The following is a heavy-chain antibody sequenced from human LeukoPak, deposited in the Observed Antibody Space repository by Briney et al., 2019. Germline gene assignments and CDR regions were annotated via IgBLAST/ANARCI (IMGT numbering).Heavy chain of an antibody. V-gene: IGHV3-21*01. Sequence: PGGSLRLSCAASGFTFSSYSMNWVRQAPGKGLEWVSSMSSSSSYIYYADSVKGRFTISRDNAKNSLYLQMNSLRAEDTAVYYCAREDRSWYYDFWSGPRDFDYWGQGTLVTVSS. CDR3: AREDRSWYYDFWSGPRDFDY. CDR1: GFTFSSYS. J-gene: IGHJ4*02. D-gene: IGHD3-3*01. CDR2: MSSSSSYI.